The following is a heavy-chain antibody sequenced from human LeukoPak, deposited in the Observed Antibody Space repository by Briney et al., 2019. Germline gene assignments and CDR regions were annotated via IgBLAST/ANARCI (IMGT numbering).Heavy chain of an antibody. V-gene: IGHV4-34*01. CDR2: NNHSGSS. J-gene: IGHJ4*02. CDR3: ARAQESGSGSSGSYPVDY. CDR1: GGSFSGYY. D-gene: IGHD1-26*01. Sequence: SETLSLTCAVYGGSFSGYYWSWIRQPPEKGLEWIGENNHSGSSNYNPSLKSRVTISVDTSKNQVSLKLTSVTAADTAVYYCARAQESGSGSSGSYPVDYWGQGTLVTVSS.